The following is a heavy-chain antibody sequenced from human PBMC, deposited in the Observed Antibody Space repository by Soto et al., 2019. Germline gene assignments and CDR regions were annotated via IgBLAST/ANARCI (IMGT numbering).Heavy chain of an antibody. CDR2: INAGDGVT. D-gene: IGHD2-15*01. CDR1: GYPFVSYA. Sequence: QVQLEQSGAEVKKPGASVKVSCKASGYPFVSYALHWVRQAPGQSLEWMGWINAGDGVTKYAPKFQGRVIITRDTSARTAYMGLTSLRSEDTAVYYCAREPLVAFDIWGQGTLVTVSS. CDR3: AREPLVAFDI. V-gene: IGHV1-3*01. J-gene: IGHJ4*02.